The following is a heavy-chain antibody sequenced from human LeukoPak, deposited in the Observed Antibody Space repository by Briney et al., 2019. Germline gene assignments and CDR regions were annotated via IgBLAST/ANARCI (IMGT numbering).Heavy chain of an antibody. V-gene: IGHV3-30*04. CDR3: ARGNYYGSGSFFDY. D-gene: IGHD3-10*01. Sequence: GSLRLSCAASGFTFSSYAMHWVRQAPGKGLEWVAVISYDGSNKYYADSVKGRFTISRDNSKNTLYLQMNSLRAEDTAVYYCARGNYYGSGSFFDYWGQGTLVTVSS. J-gene: IGHJ4*02. CDR2: ISYDGSNK. CDR1: GFTFSSYA.